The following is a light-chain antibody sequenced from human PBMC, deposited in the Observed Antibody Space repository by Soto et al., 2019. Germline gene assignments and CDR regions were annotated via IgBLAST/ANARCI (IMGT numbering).Light chain of an antibody. CDR1: SSDIGTYNF. CDR2: DVT. V-gene: IGLV2-11*01. CDR3: CSYAGTYTLV. Sequence: QSALTQPRSVSGSPGQSVTFSCIGTSSDIGTYNFVSWYQQYQGKAPKLMIYDVTKRPSGVPHRFSGSKSGNTASLTISGLQAEDEADYYCCSYAGTYTLVFGGGTKLTVL. J-gene: IGLJ3*02.